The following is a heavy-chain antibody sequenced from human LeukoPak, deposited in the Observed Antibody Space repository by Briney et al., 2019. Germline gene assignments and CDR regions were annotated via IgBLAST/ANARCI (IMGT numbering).Heavy chain of an antibody. J-gene: IGHJ4*02. CDR3: ARIVRITIFGVVPNFDY. CDR1: GYTFTSYG. CDR2: ISAYNGNT. D-gene: IGHD3-3*01. Sequence: ASVKVSCKASGYTFTSYGISWVRQAPGQGLEWMGWISAYNGNTNYAQKLQGRVTMTTDTSTSTAYMELRSLRSGDTAVYYCARIVRITIFGVVPNFDYWGQGTLVTVSS. V-gene: IGHV1-18*01.